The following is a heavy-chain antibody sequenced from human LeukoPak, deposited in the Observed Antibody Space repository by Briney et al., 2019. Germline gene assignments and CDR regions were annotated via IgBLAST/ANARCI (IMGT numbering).Heavy chain of an antibody. Sequence: ASVKVSCKASGGTFSSYAISWVRQAPGQGLEWMGGIIPIFGTANYAQKFQGRVTITTDESTSTAYMELSSLGSEDTAVYYCAREINYDSSGFLGYVDYWGQGTLVTVSS. V-gene: IGHV1-69*05. CDR1: GGTFSSYA. J-gene: IGHJ4*02. CDR2: IIPIFGTA. CDR3: AREINYDSSGFLGYVDY. D-gene: IGHD3-22*01.